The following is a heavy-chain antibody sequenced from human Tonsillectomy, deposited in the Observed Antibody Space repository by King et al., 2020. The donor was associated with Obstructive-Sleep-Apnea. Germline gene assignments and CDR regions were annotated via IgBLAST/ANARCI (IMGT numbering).Heavy chain of an antibody. CDR3: AREDGPPSRFLEWSENWFDP. CDR2: IKQDGSEK. CDR1: GFTFSSYW. V-gene: IGHV3-7*03. J-gene: IGHJ5*02. Sequence: VQLVESGGGLVQPGGSLRLSCAASGFTFSSYWMSWVRQAPGKGLEWVANIKQDGSEKYYVDSVKGRFTISRDNAKNSLYLQMNSLRAEDTAVYYCAREDGPPSRFLEWSENWFDPWGQGTLVTVSS. D-gene: IGHD3-3*01.